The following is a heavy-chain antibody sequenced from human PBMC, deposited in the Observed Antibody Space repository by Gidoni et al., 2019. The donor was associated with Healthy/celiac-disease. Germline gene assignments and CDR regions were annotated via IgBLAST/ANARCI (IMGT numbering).Heavy chain of an antibody. V-gene: IGHV3-11*01. J-gene: IGHJ6*02. CDR2: ISISVITI. D-gene: IGHD3-10*01. CDR1: GFPCRYHH. CDR3: ARGGSELVNSYYYGMDV. Sequence: QVQLVESGGGLVKPGGALRLSVAPSGFPCRYHHMGCIRQAPGRRLGWFSYISISVITIYSPDSVKGRLTIPRETAKNSLYLQMNSLRAEDTAVYYCARGGSELVNSYYYGMDVWAKGPRSPSP.